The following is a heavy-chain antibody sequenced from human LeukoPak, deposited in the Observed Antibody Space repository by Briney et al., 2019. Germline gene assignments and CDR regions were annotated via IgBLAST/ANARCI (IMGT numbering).Heavy chain of an antibody. J-gene: IGHJ4*02. CDR3: AKNSLVGGAAFDY. V-gene: IGHV3-74*01. CDR2: NKSDGSDK. Sequence: GGSLRLSCAASGFTFSSFWMHWVRPAPGKGGVWVSSNKSDGSDKNYADSVKGRFNISRNNAKDTLYLQMNSLRAGDTAVYYCAKNSLVGGAAFDYWGQGTMVTVSS. D-gene: IGHD1-26*01. CDR1: GFTFSSFW.